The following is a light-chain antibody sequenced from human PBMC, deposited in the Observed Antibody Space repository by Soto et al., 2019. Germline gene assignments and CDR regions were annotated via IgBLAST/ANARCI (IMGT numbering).Light chain of an antibody. CDR3: QQYGTSRT. V-gene: IGKV3-20*01. CDR2: GAS. CDR1: QSVSSSY. Sequence: EIVLTQSPDTLSLSPGERATLSYRASQSVSSSYLAWYQQKPGQAPRLLIYGASSRATDIPDRFSGSGSGTDFTLTISRLEPEDFAVYYCQQYGTSRTFGQGTKVEIK. J-gene: IGKJ1*01.